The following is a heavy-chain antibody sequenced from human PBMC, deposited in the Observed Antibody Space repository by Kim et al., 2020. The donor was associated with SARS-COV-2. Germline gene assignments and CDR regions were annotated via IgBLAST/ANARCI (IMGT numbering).Heavy chain of an antibody. CDR1: GFTFSSYS. V-gene: IGHV3-21*01. CDR3: ARDPDLYSSSSHYYYGMDV. Sequence: GGSLRLSCAASGFTFSSYSMNWVRQAPGKGLEWVSSISSSSSYIYYADSVKGRFTISRDNAKNSLYLQMNSLRAEDTAVYYCARDPDLYSSSSHYYYGMDVWGQGTTVTVSS. J-gene: IGHJ6*02. D-gene: IGHD6-6*01. CDR2: ISSSSSYI.